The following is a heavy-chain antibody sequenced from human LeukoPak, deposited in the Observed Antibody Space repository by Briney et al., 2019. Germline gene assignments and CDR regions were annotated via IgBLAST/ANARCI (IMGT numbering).Heavy chain of an antibody. J-gene: IGHJ3*02. Sequence: GRSLRLSCAASGFTFDDYAMHWVRQARGKGLEWVSDISWNSGSIGYADSVKGRFTISRDNAKNSLYLQMNSLRAEDTALYYCAKDLTPPPNSDAFDIWGQGTMVTVSS. CDR3: AKDLTPPPNSDAFDI. D-gene: IGHD4-23*01. CDR1: GFTFDDYA. V-gene: IGHV3-9*01. CDR2: ISWNSGSI.